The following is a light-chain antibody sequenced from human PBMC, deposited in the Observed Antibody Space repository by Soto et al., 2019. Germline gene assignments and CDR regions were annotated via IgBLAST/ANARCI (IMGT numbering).Light chain of an antibody. CDR3: GSWDSSVSAYV. V-gene: IGLV1-51*01. Sequence: QSVLTQPPSVSAAPGQKVTISCSGSSSNIGGNSVSWYQQLPGTAPKLLIYDDNKRPSGIPDRFSDSKSGTSATLVITGFQTGDEADYYCGSWDSSVSAYVFGTGTKVTVL. J-gene: IGLJ1*01. CDR1: SSNIGGNS. CDR2: DDN.